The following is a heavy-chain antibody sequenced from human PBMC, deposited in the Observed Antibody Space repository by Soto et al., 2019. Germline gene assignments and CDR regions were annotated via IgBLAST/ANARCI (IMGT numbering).Heavy chain of an antibody. D-gene: IGHD3-22*01. CDR2: IIPIFGTA. CDR3: ARGVYYYDCSGYYRGRYFGY. Sequence: QVQLVQSGAEVKKPGSSVKVSCKASGGTFSSYAISWVRQAPGQGLEWMGGIIPIFGTANYAQKFQGRVTITADESTSTAYMELSSLRSEDTAVYYCARGVYYYDCSGYYRGRYFGYWGQGTLVTVSS. J-gene: IGHJ4*02. CDR1: GGTFSSYA. V-gene: IGHV1-69*12.